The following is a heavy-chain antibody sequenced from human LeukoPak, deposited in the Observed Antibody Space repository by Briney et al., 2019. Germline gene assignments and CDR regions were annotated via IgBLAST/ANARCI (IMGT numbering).Heavy chain of an antibody. CDR1: GGTFSSYA. V-gene: IGHV1-2*02. Sequence: GASVKVSCKASGGTFSSYAISWVRQAPGQGLEWMGWINPNSGGTNYAQKFQGRVTMTRDTSISTAYMELSRLRSDDTAVYYCARDLDCSSTSCYHYYYYGMDVWGQGTTVIVSS. D-gene: IGHD2-2*01. J-gene: IGHJ6*02. CDR3: ARDLDCSSTSCYHYYYYGMDV. CDR2: INPNSGGT.